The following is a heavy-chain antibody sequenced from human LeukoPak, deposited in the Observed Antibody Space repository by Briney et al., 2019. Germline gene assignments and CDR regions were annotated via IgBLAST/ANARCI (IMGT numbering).Heavy chain of an antibody. CDR1: GFTFSSYA. Sequence: PGGSLRLSCAASGFTFSSYAMHWVRQAPGKGLEWVAVISYDGSNKYYADSVKGRFTISRDNSKNTLYLQMNSLRAEDTAVYYCARPPVEMATITVFDYWGQGTLVTVSS. D-gene: IGHD5-24*01. CDR2: ISYDGSNK. J-gene: IGHJ4*02. CDR3: ARPPVEMATITVFDY. V-gene: IGHV3-30-3*01.